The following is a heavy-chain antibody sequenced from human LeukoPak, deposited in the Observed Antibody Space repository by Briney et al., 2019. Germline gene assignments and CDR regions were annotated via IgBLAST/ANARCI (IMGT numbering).Heavy chain of an antibody. CDR2: INHSGST. Sequence: SETLSLTCAVYGGSFSGYYWSWIRQPPGKGLEWIGEINHSGSTNYNPSLKSRVTISVDASKNQFSLKLSSVTAADTAVYYCARGFPPHEDTAMVLFDYWGQGTLVTVSS. J-gene: IGHJ4*02. V-gene: IGHV4-34*01. D-gene: IGHD5-18*01. CDR3: ARGFPPHEDTAMVLFDY. CDR1: GGSFSGYY.